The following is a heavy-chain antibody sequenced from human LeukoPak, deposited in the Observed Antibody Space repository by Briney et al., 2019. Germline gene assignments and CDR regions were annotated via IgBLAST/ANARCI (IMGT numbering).Heavy chain of an antibody. D-gene: IGHD3-10*02. J-gene: IGHJ6*04. CDR2: ISYDGSNK. V-gene: IGHV3-30*18. CDR3: AELGITMIGGV. CDR1: GFTFSSYG. Sequence: GALRLSCAASGFTFSSYGMHWVRQAPGKGLEWVAVISYDGSNKYYADSVKGRFTISRDNSKNTLYLQMNSLRAEDTAVYYCAELGITMIGGVWGKGTTVTISS.